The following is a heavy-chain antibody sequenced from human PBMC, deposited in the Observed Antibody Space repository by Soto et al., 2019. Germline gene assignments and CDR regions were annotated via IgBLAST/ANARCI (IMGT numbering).Heavy chain of an antibody. Sequence: SVKVSCKASGGTFSSYAISWVRQAPGQGLEWTGGIIPIFGTANYAQKFQGRVTITADESTSTAYMELSSLRSEDTAVYYCARDYKLEYSSSWYLAGYWFDPWGQGTLVTVSS. CDR1: GGTFSSYA. V-gene: IGHV1-69*13. CDR3: ARDYKLEYSSSWYLAGYWFDP. CDR2: IIPIFGTA. J-gene: IGHJ5*02. D-gene: IGHD6-13*01.